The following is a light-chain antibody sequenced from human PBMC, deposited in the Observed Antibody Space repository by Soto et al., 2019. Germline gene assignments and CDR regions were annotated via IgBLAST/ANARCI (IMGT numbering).Light chain of an antibody. CDR2: EVS. Sequence: LTQPASVSGSPGQSITISCTGTSSDVGGYNYVSWYQQHPGKAPKLMIYEVSNRPSGVSNRFSGSKSGNTASLTISGLQAEDEADYYCSSYTSSSTLVFGGGTKLTVL. V-gene: IGLV2-14*01. CDR1: SSDVGGYNY. CDR3: SSYTSSSTLV. J-gene: IGLJ3*02.